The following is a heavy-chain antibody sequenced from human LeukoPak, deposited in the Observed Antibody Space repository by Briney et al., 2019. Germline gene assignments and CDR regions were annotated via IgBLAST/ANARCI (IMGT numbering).Heavy chain of an antibody. Sequence: GGSLRLSCAAPGFPFSSYAMSWVRQAPGKGLEWVSAISGSGGSTYYADSVKGRFTISRDNSKNTVYLQMNSLRAEDTAVYYCTTTAPVTGYWGQGTLVTVSS. V-gene: IGHV3-23*01. CDR3: TTTAPVTGY. CDR2: ISGSGGST. CDR1: GFPFSSYA. D-gene: IGHD6-13*01. J-gene: IGHJ4*02.